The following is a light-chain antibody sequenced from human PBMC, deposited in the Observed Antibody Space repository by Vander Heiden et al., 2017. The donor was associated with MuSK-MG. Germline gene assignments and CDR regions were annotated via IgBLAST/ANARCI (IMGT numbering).Light chain of an antibody. CDR2: FAS. CDR1: QSIGTT. CDR3: HQTNRVPYT. J-gene: IGKJ2*01. Sequence: EIVLTQSPDFQSVTPTDQVTINCRASQSIGTTLHWYQQEPDQSLNLHSRFASQSISGVPSRCSGSGSGTHFTLTSNSLEPEDAAAYFCHQTNRVPYTFGQGTKLEIK. V-gene: IGKV6D-21*02.